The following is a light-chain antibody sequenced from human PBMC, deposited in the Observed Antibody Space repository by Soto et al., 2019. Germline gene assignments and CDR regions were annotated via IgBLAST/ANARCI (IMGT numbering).Light chain of an antibody. CDR3: QQTHSLPLS. CDR1: QGVGGW. J-gene: IGKJ3*01. Sequence: IQMTKSPSSVSASVGDRVTMTCRASQGVGGWLAWYQQEPGKVPKLLIYATSSLHSGVPSRFSGSGSGTDFTLSISSLQPEDFATYYCQQTHSLPLSFGPGTKVDIK. CDR2: ATS. V-gene: IGKV1-12*01.